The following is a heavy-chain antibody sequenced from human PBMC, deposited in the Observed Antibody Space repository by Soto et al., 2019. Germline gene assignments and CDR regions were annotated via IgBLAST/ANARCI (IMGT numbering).Heavy chain of an antibody. CDR2: IIPILGIA. D-gene: IGHD3-9*01. Sequence: QVQLVQSGAEVQKPGSSVKVSCKASGGTFSSYTISWVRQAPGQGLEWMGRIIPILGIANYAQKFQGRVTITADKSTSTAYMELSSLRSEDTAVYYCARVRGNYDILTGYGAFDIWGQGTMVTVSS. V-gene: IGHV1-69*02. CDR3: ARVRGNYDILTGYGAFDI. J-gene: IGHJ3*02. CDR1: GGTFSSYT.